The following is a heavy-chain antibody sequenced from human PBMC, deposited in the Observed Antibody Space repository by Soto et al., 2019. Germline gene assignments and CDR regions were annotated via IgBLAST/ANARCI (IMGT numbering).Heavy chain of an antibody. V-gene: IGHV3-74*01. CDR1: GFTFSSYW. J-gene: IGHJ4*02. CDR2: IKGDGSET. CDR3: LRGNSGYGNFGY. D-gene: IGHD5-12*01. Sequence: GGSLRLSCAASGFTFSSYWMHWVRQAPGKGLVWVSRIKGDGSETNYADSVKGRLTISRDNAKNTLYLQLNSLRAEDTAVYYCLRGNSGYGNFGYWGQGTRVTVSS.